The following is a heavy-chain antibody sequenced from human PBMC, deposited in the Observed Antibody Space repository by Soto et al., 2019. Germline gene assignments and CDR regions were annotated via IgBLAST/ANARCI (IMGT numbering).Heavy chain of an antibody. D-gene: IGHD2-2*01. CDR3: ARDSRILGYCSSTSCHAYYYYGMDV. Sequence: PSETLSLTCTVSGGSISSGGYYWSWIRQHPGKGLEWIGYIYYSGSTYYNPSLKSRVTISVDTSKNQFSLKLSSVTAADTAVYYCARDSRILGYCSSTSCHAYYYYGMDVWGQGTTVTVSS. CDR2: IYYSGST. J-gene: IGHJ6*02. V-gene: IGHV4-31*03. CDR1: GGSISSGGYY.